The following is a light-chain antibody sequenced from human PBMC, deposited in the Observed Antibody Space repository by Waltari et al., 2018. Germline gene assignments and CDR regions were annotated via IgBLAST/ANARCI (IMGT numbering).Light chain of an antibody. Sequence: QSALTQPRSVSGSPGQSVTISCTGTSSDVGGYDYVSWYQQQSTKAPKLIIFGVTERPSVVPDRFSGSKSGNTASLTISGLHSEDEADYYCCSYAGSYTEVFGTGTTVTVL. CDR1: SSDVGGYDY. J-gene: IGLJ1*01. CDR2: GVT. V-gene: IGLV2-11*01. CDR3: CSYAGSYTEV.